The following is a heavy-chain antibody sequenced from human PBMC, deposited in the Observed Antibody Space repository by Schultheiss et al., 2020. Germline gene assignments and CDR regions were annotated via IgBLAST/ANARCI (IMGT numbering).Heavy chain of an antibody. CDR2: IYTSGST. CDR1: GGSISSGSYY. V-gene: IGHV4-61*02. D-gene: IGHD6-19*01. CDR3: ARESSLLECSSGCHDYYGMDV. J-gene: IGHJ6*02. Sequence: SETLSLTCTVSGGSISSGSYYWSWIRQPAGKGLEWIGRIYTSGSTYYNPSLKSRVTISVDTSKNQFSLKLSSVTAADTAVYYCARESSLLECSSGCHDYYGMDVWGQGTTVTVSS.